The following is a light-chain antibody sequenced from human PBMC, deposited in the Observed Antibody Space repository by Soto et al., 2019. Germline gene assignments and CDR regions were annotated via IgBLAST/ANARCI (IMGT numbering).Light chain of an antibody. CDR2: DAS. V-gene: IGKV1-5*01. J-gene: IGKJ4*01. CDR1: QSISNS. CDR3: QQYKNYPLT. Sequence: DIQMTQSPSTLSTSVGERVTITCRASQSISNSLAWYQQKPGKAPKLLIYDASSLQSGVPSRFSGSGSGTDFTLTISSLQPDDFATYYCQQYKNYPLTFGGGTKVDLK.